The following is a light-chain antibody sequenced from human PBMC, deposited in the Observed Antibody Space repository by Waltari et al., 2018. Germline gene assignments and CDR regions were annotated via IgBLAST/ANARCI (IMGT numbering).Light chain of an antibody. CDR3: SSQSTKNGVI. Sequence: QSALTQPASVSGSPGQSITISCTGSSSDVGGDDSVSWYEDHPGQAPKVIIYDVNKRPSGVLDRFSASQSGTTASLTISGLQAEDEATFYCSSQSTKNGVIFGGGTKVTVL. J-gene: IGLJ2*01. CDR2: DVN. CDR1: SSDVGGDDS. V-gene: IGLV2-14*03.